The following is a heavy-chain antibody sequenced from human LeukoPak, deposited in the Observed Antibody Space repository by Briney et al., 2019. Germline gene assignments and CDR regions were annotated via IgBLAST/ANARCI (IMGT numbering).Heavy chain of an antibody. CDR1: GYSISSGYY. V-gene: IGHV4-38-2*01. CDR3: ARGRDGYNLYYYYYYYMDV. J-gene: IGHJ6*03. D-gene: IGHD5-24*01. Sequence: SETLSLTCAVSGYSISSGYYWGWIRQPPGKGLEWIGSIYHSGSTYYNPSLKSRVTISVDTSKNQFSLKLSSVTAADTAVYYCARGRDGYNLYYYYYYYMDVWGKGTTVTVSS. CDR2: IYHSGST.